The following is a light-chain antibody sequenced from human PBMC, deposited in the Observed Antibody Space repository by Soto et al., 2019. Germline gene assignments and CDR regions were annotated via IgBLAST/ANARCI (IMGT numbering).Light chain of an antibody. J-gene: IGKJ4*01. CDR3: QQYKNWPPLT. CDR1: QSVSYN. V-gene: IGKV3-15*01. Sequence: EIVMTQSPATLSVSPGERATLSCRARQSVSYNLAWYQQKPGQGPRLLIYGAFTRATGIPARFSGSGSGTEFTLTISSLQSEDFAVYYCQQYKNWPPLTFGGGTKVEIK. CDR2: GAF.